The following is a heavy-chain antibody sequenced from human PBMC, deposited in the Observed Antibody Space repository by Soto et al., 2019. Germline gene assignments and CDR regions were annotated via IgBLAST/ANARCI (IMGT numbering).Heavy chain of an antibody. J-gene: IGHJ4*02. CDR1: GGSISSGGYS. V-gene: IGHV4-30-2*01. Sequence: QLPLQESGSGLVKPSQTLSLTCAVSGGSISSGGYSWSWIRQPPGKGLEWIGYIYHSGSTYYNPSLKSRVSISVXXSKNQFSLKLSSVTAADTAVYYCARGMTTVTTIDYWGQGTLVTVSS. CDR3: ARGMTTVTTIDY. CDR2: IYHSGST. D-gene: IGHD4-4*01.